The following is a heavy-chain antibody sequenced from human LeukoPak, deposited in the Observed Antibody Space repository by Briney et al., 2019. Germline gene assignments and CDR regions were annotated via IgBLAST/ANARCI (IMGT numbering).Heavy chain of an antibody. CDR3: ARVVVVVVAATPSIWFDP. D-gene: IGHD2-15*01. CDR2: MNPNSGNT. V-gene: IGHV1-8*01. Sequence: ASVKVSCKASGYTFTSYDINWVRQATGQGLEWMGWMNPNSGNTGYAQKFQGRATMTRNTSLSTAYMELSSLRSEDTAVYYCARVVVVVVAATPSIWFDPWGQGTLVTVSS. CDR1: GYTFTSYD. J-gene: IGHJ5*02.